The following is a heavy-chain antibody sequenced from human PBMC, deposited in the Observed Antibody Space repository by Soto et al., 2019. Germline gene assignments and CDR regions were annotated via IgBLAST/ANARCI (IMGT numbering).Heavy chain of an antibody. D-gene: IGHD2-21*02. CDR1: GFTVSSNY. CDR3: ATTVYCGGDCYSNYYGMDV. CDR2: IYSGGST. Sequence: GGSLRLSCAASGFTVSSNYMSWVRQAPGKGLEWVSVIYSGGSTYYADSAKGRFTISRDNSKNTLYLQMNSLRAEDTAVYYCATTVYCGGDCYSNYYGMDVWGQGTTVTVSS. J-gene: IGHJ6*02. V-gene: IGHV3-53*01.